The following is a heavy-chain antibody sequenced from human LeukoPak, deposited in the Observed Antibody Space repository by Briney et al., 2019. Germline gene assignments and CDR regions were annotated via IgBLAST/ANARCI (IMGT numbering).Heavy chain of an antibody. D-gene: IGHD6-19*01. Sequence: ASVKVSCKASGYTLTGYYMHWVRQAPGQGLEWMGWINPDSGGTNYAQKFQGRVTMTRDTSITTVNMDLSSLRFDDTAVYYCARGRSRFEGYSSGWYLDYWGQGTLVTVSS. CDR3: ARGRSRFEGYSSGWYLDY. J-gene: IGHJ4*02. CDR1: GYTLTGYY. V-gene: IGHV1-2*02. CDR2: INPDSGGT.